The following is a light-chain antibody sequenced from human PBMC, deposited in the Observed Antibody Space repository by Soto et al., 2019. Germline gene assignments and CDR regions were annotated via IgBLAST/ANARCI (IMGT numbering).Light chain of an antibody. CDR3: SSYTSSSNHV. CDR2: DVN. J-gene: IGLJ1*01. V-gene: IGLV2-14*03. Sequence: QSALTQPASVSGSPGQSIAISCTGTSSDVGGYDYVSWYQQLPGKAPKLMIYDVNNRPSGASNRFSGSKSGNTASLTISGLQAEDEAYYYCSSYTSSSNHVFGTGTKLTVL. CDR1: SSDVGGYDY.